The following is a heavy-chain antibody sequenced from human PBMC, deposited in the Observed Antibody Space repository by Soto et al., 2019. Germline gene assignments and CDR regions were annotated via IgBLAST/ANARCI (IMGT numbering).Heavy chain of an antibody. CDR1: GGSISSYF. Sequence: SETLSLTCTVSGGSISSYFWSWIRQPPGKGLEWIGFVSNAGSTDYNPSLKSRVTISIDTSKKQFSLNLNSVTAADTAVYYCARGWQWLTLRLYYFDYWGQGTLVTVSS. D-gene: IGHD6-19*01. V-gene: IGHV4-59*01. CDR3: ARGWQWLTLRLYYFDY. J-gene: IGHJ4*02. CDR2: VSNAGST.